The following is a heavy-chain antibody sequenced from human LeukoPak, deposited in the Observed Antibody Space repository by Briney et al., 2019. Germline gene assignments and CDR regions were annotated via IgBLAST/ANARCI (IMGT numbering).Heavy chain of an antibody. Sequence: GGSLRLSCVTSGFTLTNHWMSWVRQAPGKGLEWVSNIREDGGHTNYADSVKGRFTISRDNAKNSLFLQMDGLRVDNTAVYFCARDGRGGHNDFGGQGTLITVSS. V-gene: IGHV3-7*01. CDR3: ARDGRGGHNDF. CDR1: GFTLTNHW. CDR2: IREDGGHT. D-gene: IGHD3-10*01. J-gene: IGHJ4*02.